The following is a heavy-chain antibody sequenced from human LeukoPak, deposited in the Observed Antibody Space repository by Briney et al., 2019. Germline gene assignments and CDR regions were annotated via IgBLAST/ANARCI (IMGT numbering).Heavy chain of an antibody. J-gene: IGHJ3*02. CDR3: AKDGRYCSSTSCYRVNAFDI. D-gene: IGHD2-2*02. CDR1: GFTFSSYS. V-gene: IGHV3-21*04. CDR2: ISSSSNYI. Sequence: GGSLRLSCTTSGFTFSSYSMNWVRQAPGKGLEWVSSISSSSNYIYYADSVKGRFTISRDNAKNSLYLQIISLRAEDTAVYYCAKDGRYCSSTSCYRVNAFDIWGQGTMVTVSS.